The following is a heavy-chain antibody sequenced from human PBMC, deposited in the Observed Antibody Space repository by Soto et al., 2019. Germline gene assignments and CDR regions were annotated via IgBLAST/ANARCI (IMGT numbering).Heavy chain of an antibody. J-gene: IGHJ4*02. CDR3: ARWYSSGLYYLDY. D-gene: IGHD6-19*01. V-gene: IGHV5-51*01. Sequence: GESLKISCKGSGYSFTSYWIAWVRQMPGKGLECMGIIYPGDSDTIYSPSFQGQVTISADKSSAYLQWNSLEASDTAMYFCARWYSSGLYYLDYWGQGTLVTVSS. CDR2: IYPGDSDT. CDR1: GYSFTSYW.